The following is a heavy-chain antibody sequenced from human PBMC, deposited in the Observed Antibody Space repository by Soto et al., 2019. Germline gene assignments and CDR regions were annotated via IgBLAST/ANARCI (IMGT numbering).Heavy chain of an antibody. D-gene: IGHD6-19*01. V-gene: IGHV1-18*01. CDR3: ARGFRQWLVPIYFDY. Sequence: QVQLVQSGAEVKKPGASVKVSCKASGYTFTSYGIRWVRQAPGQGLEWMGWISAYNGHTNYAKKLQGRVTMTTDTSTSTAYMERRSLRSADTAVYYCARGFRQWLVPIYFDYWGQGTLVTVSS. CDR2: ISAYNGHT. J-gene: IGHJ4*02. CDR1: GYTFTSYG.